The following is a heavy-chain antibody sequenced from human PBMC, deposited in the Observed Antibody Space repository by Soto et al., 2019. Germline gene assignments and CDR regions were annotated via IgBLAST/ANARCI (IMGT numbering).Heavy chain of an antibody. CDR3: ARGRPITGTNWFDP. CDR2: INHSGST. D-gene: IGHD1-7*01. V-gene: IGHV4-34*01. J-gene: IGHJ5*02. Sequence: SETLSLTCAVYGGSFSGYYWSWIRQPPGKGLEWIGEINHSGSTNYNPSLKSRVTISVDTSKNQFSLKLSSVTAADTAVYYCARGRPITGTNWFDPWGQGTLVTVSS. CDR1: GGSFSGYY.